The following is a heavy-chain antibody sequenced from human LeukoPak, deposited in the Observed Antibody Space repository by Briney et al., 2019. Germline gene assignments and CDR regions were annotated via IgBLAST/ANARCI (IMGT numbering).Heavy chain of an antibody. J-gene: IGHJ6*02. CDR3: ARDRCSGGSCYLNYGMDV. CDR2: ISSSSSYI. D-gene: IGHD2-15*01. Sequence: GGSLRLSCAASGFTFSSYSMNWVRQAPGKGLEWVSSISSSSSYIYYADSVKGRFTISRDNAKNSLYLRMNSLRAEDTAVYYCARDRCSGGSCYLNYGMDVWGQGTTVTVSS. V-gene: IGHV3-21*01. CDR1: GFTFSSYS.